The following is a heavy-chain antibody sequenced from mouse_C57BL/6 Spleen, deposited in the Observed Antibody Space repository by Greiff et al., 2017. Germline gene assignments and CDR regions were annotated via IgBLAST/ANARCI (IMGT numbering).Heavy chain of an antibody. V-gene: IGHV1-80*01. CDR2: IYPGDGDT. CDR1: GYAFSSYW. Sequence: VQLQESGAELVKPGASVKISCKASGYAFSSYWMNWVKQRPGKGLAWIGQIYPGDGDTNYNGKFKGKATLTADKSSSTAYMQLSSLTSEDSAVYFCARGAYYSNYFDYWGQGTTLTVSS. CDR3: ARGAYYSNYFDY. J-gene: IGHJ2*01. D-gene: IGHD2-5*01.